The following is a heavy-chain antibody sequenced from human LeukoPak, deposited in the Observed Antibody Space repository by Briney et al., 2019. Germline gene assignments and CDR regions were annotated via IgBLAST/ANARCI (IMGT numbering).Heavy chain of an antibody. CDR2: IYYGWRT. CDR1: GDSINNYF. D-gene: IGHD4-4*01. J-gene: IGHJ6*02. CDR3: ARLLNTVKWPYYYYGMDV. Sequence: SETLSLTCSVSGDSINNYFWTWIRQPPGKGLEWIGSIYYGWRTNYSPSLKSRVTISVDTSKNQFSLKLSSVTAADTAVYYCARLLNTVKWPYYYYGMDVWGQGTTVTVSS. V-gene: IGHV4-59*08.